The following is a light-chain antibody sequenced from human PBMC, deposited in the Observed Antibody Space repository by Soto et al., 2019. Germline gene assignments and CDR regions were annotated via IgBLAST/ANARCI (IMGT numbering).Light chain of an antibody. CDR1: SSNIGSNS. CDR2: SHN. J-gene: IGLJ2*01. V-gene: IGLV1-44*01. Sequence: QSVLTQPPSASATPGQRVTISCSGSSSNIGSNSVNWYQQRPGTAPKLLMYSHNQRPSGVPDRFSGSKSGTSASLAISGLQSEDEADYYCAAWDDSLSGPVFGGGTKLTVL. CDR3: AAWDDSLSGPV.